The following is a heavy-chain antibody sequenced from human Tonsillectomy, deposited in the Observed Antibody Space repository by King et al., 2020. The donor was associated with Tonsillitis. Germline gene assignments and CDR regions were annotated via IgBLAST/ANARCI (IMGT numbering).Heavy chain of an antibody. D-gene: IGHD3-9*01. V-gene: IGHV4-59*01. J-gene: IGHJ5*02. CDR3: ARAARFDWLSADNWFDP. Sequence: QLQESGPGLVKPSETLSLTCTVSGGSISSYYWSWIRQPPGKGLEWIGYIYYSGSTNYNPSLKSRVTISVDTSKNQFSLKLSSVTAADTAVYYYARAARFDWLSADNWFDPWGQGTLVTVSS. CDR2: IYYSGST. CDR1: GGSISSYY.